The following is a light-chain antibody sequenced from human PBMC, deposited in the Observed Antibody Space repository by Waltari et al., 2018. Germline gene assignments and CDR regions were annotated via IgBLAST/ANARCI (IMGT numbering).Light chain of an antibody. V-gene: IGKV3-15*01. CDR2: GVS. Sequence: EIVMTQSPATLSVSPGERATLSCRASQSLSSKLAWYQQKPGPAHRLRIYGVSTRATGGRAMFSGSGSGPEYILTISSLQSEDFAVDYCQHHNNWRRRWTFGQGTKVEIK. J-gene: IGKJ1*01. CDR1: QSLSSK. CDR3: QHHNNWRRRWT.